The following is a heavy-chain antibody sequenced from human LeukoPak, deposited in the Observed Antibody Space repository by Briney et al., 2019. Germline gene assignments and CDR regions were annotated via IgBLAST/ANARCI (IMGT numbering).Heavy chain of an antibody. Sequence: ASVKVSCKASGYTFTCYYMHWVRQAPGQGREWMGWINPNSGGTNYEQKFQGRVTMTRDTSISTAYMELSRLRSDDTAVYYFARVLRYFDWLVYWGQGTLVTVSS. CDR3: ARVLRYFDWLVY. D-gene: IGHD3-9*01. CDR1: GYTFTCYY. V-gene: IGHV1-2*02. CDR2: INPNSGGT. J-gene: IGHJ4*02.